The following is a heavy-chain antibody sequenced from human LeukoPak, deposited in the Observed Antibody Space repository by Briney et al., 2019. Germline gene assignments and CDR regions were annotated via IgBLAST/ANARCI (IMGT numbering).Heavy chain of an antibody. J-gene: IGHJ2*01. CDR2: LYSGGTT. Sequence: GGSLRLSCAASGFTVSSNYMSWVRQAPGKGLEWVSLLYSGGTTYYADSVKGRFTISRDNSKSTLYLQMNSLRAEDTAVYYCARFTTVTTSWYFDLWGRGTLVTVSS. V-gene: IGHV3-53*01. CDR1: GFTVSSNY. CDR3: ARFTTVTTSWYFDL. D-gene: IGHD4-17*01.